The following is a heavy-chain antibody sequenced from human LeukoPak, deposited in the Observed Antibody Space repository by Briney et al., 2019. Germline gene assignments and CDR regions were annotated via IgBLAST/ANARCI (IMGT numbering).Heavy chain of an antibody. J-gene: IGHJ4*02. CDR1: GFTFSSYS. V-gene: IGHV3-21*01. Sequence: GGSLRLSCAASGFTFSSYSMNWVRQAPGKGREWVSSISSSSSYIYYADSVKGRFTISRDNAKNSLYLQMNSLRAEDTAVYYCARGRVVRGYMGYWGQGALVTVSS. CDR2: ISSSSSYI. D-gene: IGHD3-10*01. CDR3: ARGRVVRGYMGY.